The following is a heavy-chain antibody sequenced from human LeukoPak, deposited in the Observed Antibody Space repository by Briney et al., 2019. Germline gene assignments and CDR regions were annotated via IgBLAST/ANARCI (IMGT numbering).Heavy chain of an antibody. CDR3: AKDLSKSRITMVRGVPSPSDY. V-gene: IGHV3-23*01. D-gene: IGHD3-10*01. CDR1: GFTFSSYA. J-gene: IGHJ4*02. CDR2: ISGSGGST. Sequence: GGSLRLSCAASGFTFSSYAMSWVRQAPGKGLEWVSAISGSGGSTYYADSVKGRFTISRDKSKNSLYLQMNSLRAEDTAVYYCAKDLSKSRITMVRGVPSPSDYWGQGTLVTVSS.